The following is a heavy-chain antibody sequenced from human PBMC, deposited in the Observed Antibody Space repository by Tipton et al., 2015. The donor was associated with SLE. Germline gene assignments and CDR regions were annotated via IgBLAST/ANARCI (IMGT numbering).Heavy chain of an antibody. D-gene: IGHD2-2*01. Sequence: GLVKPSETLSLTCAVSGYSISGGYYWSWIRQPPGKGLEWIGYIYYSGSTNYNPSLKSRVTISVDTSKNQFSLKLSSVTAADTAVYYCARGDCSSTSCLDYWGQGTLVTVSS. J-gene: IGHJ4*02. CDR3: ARGDCSSTSCLDY. CDR2: IYYSGST. CDR1: GYSISGGYY. V-gene: IGHV4-61*08.